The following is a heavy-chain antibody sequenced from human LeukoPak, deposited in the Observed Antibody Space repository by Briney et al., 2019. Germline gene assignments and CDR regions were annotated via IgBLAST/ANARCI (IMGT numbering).Heavy chain of an antibody. CDR1: GFTVSSNY. D-gene: IGHD2-15*01. V-gene: IGHV3-66*01. Sequence: GGSLRLSCAASGFTVSSNYMSWVRQAPGKGLEWFSVIYSGGSTYYADSVKGRFTISRDNSKNTLYLQMNSLRAEDTAVYYCARDLSKDPYYYYGMDVWGQGTTVTVSS. J-gene: IGHJ6*02. CDR2: IYSGGST. CDR3: ARDLSKDPYYYYGMDV.